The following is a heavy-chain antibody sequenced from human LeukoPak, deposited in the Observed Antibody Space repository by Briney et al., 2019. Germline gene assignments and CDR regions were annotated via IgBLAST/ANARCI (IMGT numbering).Heavy chain of an antibody. D-gene: IGHD6-13*01. CDR2: IGNTGAT. J-gene: IGHJ3*02. CDR1: GASISGSY. V-gene: IGHV4-59*03. Sequence: SETLSLTCTVSGASISGSYWSWIRQSPGKGLDWIGYIGNTGATNYSPSLNSRVTISVDPSKNQVSLKLNSVTAADTAVYYCAKTPLRSSWTGRAFDIWGQGTMVTVSS. CDR3: AKTPLRSSWTGRAFDI.